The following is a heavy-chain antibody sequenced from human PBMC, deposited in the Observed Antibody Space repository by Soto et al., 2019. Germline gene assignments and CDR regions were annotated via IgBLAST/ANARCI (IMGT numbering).Heavy chain of an antibody. Sequence: QVQLVQSGAEVKKSGSSVKVACKVSGDTFSNYAINWVRRAPGQGLEWMGAIVPIFRTINYAQKFQGRVTITADESTITAYMELSRLRSDDTATYYCAREASAPGTFREDASDIWGQGTKVTVSS. V-gene: IGHV1-69*12. CDR2: IVPIFRTI. CDR3: AREASAPGTFREDASDI. CDR1: GDTFSNYA. D-gene: IGHD1-7*01. J-gene: IGHJ3*02.